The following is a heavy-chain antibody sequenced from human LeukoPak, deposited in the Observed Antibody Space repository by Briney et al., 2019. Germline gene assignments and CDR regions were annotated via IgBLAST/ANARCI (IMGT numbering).Heavy chain of an antibody. CDR2: INPNSGGT. J-gene: IGHJ5*02. D-gene: IGHD2-2*01. CDR1: GYTFTGYY. Sequence: GASVKVSCKASGYTFTGYYMHWVRQAPGQGLEWMGWINPNSGGTNYAQKFQGWVTMTRDTSISTAYMELSRLRSDDTAVYYCAREHCSSTSCNNWFDPWGQGTLVTVSS. CDR3: AREHCSSTSCNNWFDP. V-gene: IGHV1-2*04.